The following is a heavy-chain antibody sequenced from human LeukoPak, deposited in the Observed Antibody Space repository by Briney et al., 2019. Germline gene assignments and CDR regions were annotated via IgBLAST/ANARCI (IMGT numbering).Heavy chain of an antibody. D-gene: IGHD6-13*01. CDR1: GGSISSGGYY. CDR3: ALGSSWYVGYFQH. J-gene: IGHJ1*01. CDR2: IYYSGST. V-gene: IGHV4-61*08. Sequence: SETLSLTCTVSGGSISSGGYYWSWIRQHPGKGLEWIGYIYYSGSTNYNPSLKGRVTISVDTSKNQFSLKLSSVTAADTAVYYCALGSSWYVGYFQHWGQGTLVTVSS.